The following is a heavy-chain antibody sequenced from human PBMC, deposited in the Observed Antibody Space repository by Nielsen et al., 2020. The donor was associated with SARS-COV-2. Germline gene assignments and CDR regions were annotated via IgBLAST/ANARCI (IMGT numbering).Heavy chain of an antibody. V-gene: IGHV3-53*01. CDR3: ARDERFLGVGMDV. D-gene: IGHD3-3*01. Sequence: GESLKISCAASGFTVSSNYMSWVRQAPGKGLEWVSVIYSGGSTYYADSVKGGFTISRDNSKNTLYLQMNSLRAEDTAVYYCARDERFLGVGMDVWGQGTTVTVSS. CDR1: GFTVSSNY. CDR2: IYSGGST. J-gene: IGHJ6*02.